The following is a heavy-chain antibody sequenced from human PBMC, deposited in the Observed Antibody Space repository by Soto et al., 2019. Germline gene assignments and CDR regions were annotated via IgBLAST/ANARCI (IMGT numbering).Heavy chain of an antibody. Sequence: ASVKVSCKVSGYTLPELSMHWVRQAPGKGLEWMGGFDPEDGETIYAQKFQGRVTITRDTSASTAYMELSSLRSEDTAVYYCARDQGGTYYDYVWGSYRPASFDYWGQGTLVTVSS. V-gene: IGHV1-24*01. CDR1: GYTLPELS. D-gene: IGHD3-16*02. CDR3: ARDQGGTYYDYVWGSYRPASFDY. CDR2: FDPEDGET. J-gene: IGHJ4*02.